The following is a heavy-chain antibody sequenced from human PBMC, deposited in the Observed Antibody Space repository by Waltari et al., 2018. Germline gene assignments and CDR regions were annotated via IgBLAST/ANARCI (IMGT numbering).Heavy chain of an antibody. D-gene: IGHD3-16*02. CDR1: GFTFGDYA. J-gene: IGHJ3*02. Sequence: EVQLVESGGGLVQPGRSLRLSCTASGFTFGDYAMSWVRQAPGKGLEWVGFIRSKAYGGTTEYAATVKGRFTISRDDSKSIAYLQMNSLKTEDTAVYYCTRSPPGYDYVWGSYRYDAVDIWGQGTMVTVSS. V-gene: IGHV3-49*04. CDR2: IRSKAYGGTT. CDR3: TRSPPGYDYVWGSYRYDAVDI.